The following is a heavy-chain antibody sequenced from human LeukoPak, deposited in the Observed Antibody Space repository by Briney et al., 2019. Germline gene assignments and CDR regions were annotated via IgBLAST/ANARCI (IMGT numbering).Heavy chain of an antibody. CDR3: ATDISTVTTFFDY. J-gene: IGHJ4*02. Sequence: GASVKVSCRASGYTFTSYYMHWVRQAPGQGLEWMGIINPSGGSTSYAQKFQGRVTMTEDTSTDTAYMELSSLRSEDTAVYYCATDISTVTTFFDYWGQGTLVTVSS. D-gene: IGHD4-17*01. V-gene: IGHV1-46*01. CDR2: INPSGGST. CDR1: GYTFTSYY.